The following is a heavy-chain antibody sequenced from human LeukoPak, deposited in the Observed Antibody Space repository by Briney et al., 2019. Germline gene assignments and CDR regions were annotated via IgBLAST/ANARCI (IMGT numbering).Heavy chain of an antibody. J-gene: IGHJ4*02. V-gene: IGHV3-21*01. D-gene: IGHD6-6*01. CDR3: ARGSSSSYYFDY. CDR1: GFTFSSYS. CDR2: ISSSSSYI. Sequence: GGSLRLSCAASGFTFSSYSMNWVRQAPGKGLEWVSSISSSSSYIYYADSVKGRFTISRDNAKNSLYLQMNSLRAEDTAVYYCARGSSSSYYFDYWGQGPLVTVSS.